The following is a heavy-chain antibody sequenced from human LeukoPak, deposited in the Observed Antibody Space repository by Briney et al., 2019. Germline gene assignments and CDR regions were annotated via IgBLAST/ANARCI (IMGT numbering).Heavy chain of an antibody. V-gene: IGHV3-7*03. CDR3: ARHDSYYDFWSGSFFSWYFDL. CDR1: GFTFSSYW. J-gene: IGHJ2*01. CDR2: IKQDGSEK. D-gene: IGHD3-3*01. Sequence: GGSLRLSCAASGFTFSSYWMSWVRQAPGKGLEWVANIKQDGSEKYYVDSVKGRFTISRDNAKNSLYLQMNSLRAEDTAVYYCARHDSYYDFWSGSFFSWYFDLWGRGTLVTVSS.